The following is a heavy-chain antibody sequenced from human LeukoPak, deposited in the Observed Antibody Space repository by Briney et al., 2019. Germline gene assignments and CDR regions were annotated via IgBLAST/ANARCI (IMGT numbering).Heavy chain of an antibody. J-gene: IGHJ4*02. D-gene: IGHD5-18*01. CDR2: IKSKTDGGTT. CDR1: GFTFSNAW. CDR3: TTKTVAYSYGQNHFDY. Sequence: GGSLRLSCAASGFTFSNAWMSWVRQAPGKGLEWVGRIKSKTDGGTTDYAAPVKGRFTISRDDSKNTLYLQMNSLKTEDTAVYYCTTKTVAYSYGQNHFDYWGQGTLVTVSS. V-gene: IGHV3-15*01.